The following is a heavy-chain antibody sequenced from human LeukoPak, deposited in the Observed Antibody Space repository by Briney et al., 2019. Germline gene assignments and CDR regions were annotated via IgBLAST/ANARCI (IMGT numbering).Heavy chain of an antibody. V-gene: IGHV3-33*01. D-gene: IGHD3-22*01. CDR3: ARELPPVVTYYFDY. Sequence: PGRSLRLSCAASGFTLSSFGMHWVRQAPGKGLEWVAVIWYDGSNKYYAYSVKGRFTISRDNSKNTLYLQMNSLRAEDTAVYYCARELPPVVTYYFDYWGQGTLVTVSS. CDR1: GFTLSSFG. J-gene: IGHJ4*02. CDR2: IWYDGSNK.